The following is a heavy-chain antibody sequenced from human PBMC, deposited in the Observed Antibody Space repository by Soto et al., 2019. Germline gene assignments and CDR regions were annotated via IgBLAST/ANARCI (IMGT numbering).Heavy chain of an antibody. CDR2: IYISGST. Sequence: SETKCLTCTVSGGSSNRFDWYWIRQPAGKGLEWIGRIYISGSTNYNPSRKSRVTMSIDTSKNQFSLKASDTAMYYCGAGLEEATTDYYYGMDVGRQGTTDTVSS. V-gene: IGHV4-4*07. J-gene: IGHJ6*02. CDR1: GGSSNRFD. CDR3: GAGLEEATTDYYYGMDV. D-gene: IGHD1-26*01.